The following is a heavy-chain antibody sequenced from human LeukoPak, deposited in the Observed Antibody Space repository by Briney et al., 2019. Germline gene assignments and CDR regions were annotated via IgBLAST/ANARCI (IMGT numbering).Heavy chain of an antibody. V-gene: IGHV3-21*01. CDR2: ISSGSTYI. J-gene: IGHJ1*01. D-gene: IGHD1-26*01. CDR1: GFTFSSYS. Sequence: GGSLRLSCAASGFTFSSYSMHWVRQAPGKGLEWVSSISSGSTYIYYADSVKGRFTISRDNAKNSLYLQMNSLRAEDTAVYYCARDQLGVAATQYFQHWGQGTLVTVSS. CDR3: ARDQLGVAATQYFQH.